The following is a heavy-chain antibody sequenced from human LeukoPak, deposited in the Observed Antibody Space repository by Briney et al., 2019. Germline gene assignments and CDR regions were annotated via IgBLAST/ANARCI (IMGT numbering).Heavy chain of an antibody. J-gene: IGHJ4*02. CDR2: INIYNNI. CDR3: ARSSTGWSVDF. V-gene: IGHV1-18*01. D-gene: IGHD3-9*01. Sequence: GASVKVSCKASGYTFVNYGVSWVRQAPGQGLEWMGWINIYNNIKYAQNLQGRLTLTTDAATSTLYMELKALRSDDTAVYYCARSSTGWSVDFWGQGTLVTVSS. CDR1: GYTFVNYG.